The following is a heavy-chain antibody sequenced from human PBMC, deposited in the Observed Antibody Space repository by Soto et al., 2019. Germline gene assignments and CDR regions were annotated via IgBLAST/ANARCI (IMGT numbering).Heavy chain of an antibody. CDR1: GFTFSSYW. CDR2: IKHDGSEK. J-gene: IGHJ4*02. CDR3: VRDRSGSYLEGFDY. Sequence: EVQLVESGGGLVHLGGSRRLSCAASGFTFSSYWMTWVRQAPGKGLEWVANIKHDGSEKYYVDSVKGRFTISRDNATNSVFLDMKSLRAEDTAVYSCVRDRSGSYLEGFDYWGQGTLVTVSS. V-gene: IGHV3-7*01. D-gene: IGHD1-26*01.